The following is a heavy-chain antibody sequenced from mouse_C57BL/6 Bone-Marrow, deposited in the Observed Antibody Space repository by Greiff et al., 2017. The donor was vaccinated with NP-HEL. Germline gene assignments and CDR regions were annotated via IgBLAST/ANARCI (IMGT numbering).Heavy chain of an antibody. CDR1: GYTFTSSW. D-gene: IGHD3-3*01. V-gene: IGHV1-64*01. CDR3: ARRAVYAMDY. CDR2: IHPHSGST. Sequence: QVQLQQPGAELVKPGASVKLSCKASGYTFTSSWMHWVKQKPGQGLEWIGMIHPHSGSTNYNEKFKSKATLTVDKSSSTAYMQLSSLTSEDSAVYYGARRAVYAMDYWGQGTSVTVSS. J-gene: IGHJ4*01.